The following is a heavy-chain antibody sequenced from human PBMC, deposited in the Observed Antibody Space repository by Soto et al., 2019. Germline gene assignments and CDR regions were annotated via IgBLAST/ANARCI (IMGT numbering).Heavy chain of an antibody. V-gene: IGHV4-59*01. CDR1: GGSISSYY. CDR2: IYYSGST. CDR3: ARVRERLQYIDWLYYFDY. J-gene: IGHJ4*02. Sequence: PSETLSLTCTVSGGSISSYYWSWMRQPPGKGLEWIGYIYYSGSTNYNPSLKSRVTISVDTSKNQFSLKLSSVTAADTAVYYCARVRERLQYIDWLYYFDYWGQGTLVTVSS. D-gene: IGHD3-9*01.